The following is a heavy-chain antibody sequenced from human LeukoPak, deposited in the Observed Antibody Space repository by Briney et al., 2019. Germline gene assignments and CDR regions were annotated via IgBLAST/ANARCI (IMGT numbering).Heavy chain of an antibody. CDR1: GGSISSSSYY. Sequence: SETLSLTCTVSGGSISSSSYYWGWIRQPPGKGLEWIGSIYYSGSTYYNPSLKSRVTISVDTSKNQFSQKLSSVTAADTAVYYCARSYDSSGYYPYYYYYMDVWGKGTTVTVSS. D-gene: IGHD3-22*01. J-gene: IGHJ6*03. CDR3: ARSYDSSGYYPYYYYYMDV. V-gene: IGHV4-39*01. CDR2: IYYSGST.